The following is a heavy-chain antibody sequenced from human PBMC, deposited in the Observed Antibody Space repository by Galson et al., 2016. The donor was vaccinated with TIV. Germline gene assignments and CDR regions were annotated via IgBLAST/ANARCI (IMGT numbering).Heavy chain of an antibody. CDR2: ISGSGGTT. J-gene: IGHJ4*02. Sequence: SLRLSCAASGFTLSSFAMSWVRQAPGKALEWVSGISGSGGTTFYADSVKGRFSISRDNSKNTVYLQMNSLRAEDTAVYYCVKYDSSGYYYGNFDYWGQGTLVIVSS. CDR1: GFTLSSFA. D-gene: IGHD3-22*01. CDR3: VKYDSSGYYYGNFDY. V-gene: IGHV3-23*01.